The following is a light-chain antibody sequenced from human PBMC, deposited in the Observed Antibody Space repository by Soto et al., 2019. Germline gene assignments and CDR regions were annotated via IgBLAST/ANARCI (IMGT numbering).Light chain of an antibody. J-gene: IGKJ1*01. V-gene: IGKV3-20*01. Sequence: EIVLTQSPGTLSLSPGERATFSCRASQSVSSSFLTWYQHRPGRPPRLLIYGTSNRATGIPDRFSGSGSGTDFTLTISRLEPEDIAVYYCHQYGSSPWTFGQGT. CDR2: GTS. CDR1: QSVSSSF. CDR3: HQYGSSPWT.